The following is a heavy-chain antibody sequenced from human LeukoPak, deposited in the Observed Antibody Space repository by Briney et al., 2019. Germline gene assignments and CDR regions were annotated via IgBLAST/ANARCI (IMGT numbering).Heavy chain of an antibody. J-gene: IGHJ4*02. CDR1: GANLTTYG. CDR2: IIPIIAIA. Sequence: SVKVSCKASGANLTTYGINWVRQAPGQGLERMGRIIPIIAIAHYAQKFLGRITITADTSTRTAFLDLSSLTSEDTAVYYCARNFYGSGSYLHEPRKFDYWGQGTVVRLSS. CDR3: ARNFYGSGSYLHEPRKFDY. V-gene: IGHV1-69*04. D-gene: IGHD3-10*01.